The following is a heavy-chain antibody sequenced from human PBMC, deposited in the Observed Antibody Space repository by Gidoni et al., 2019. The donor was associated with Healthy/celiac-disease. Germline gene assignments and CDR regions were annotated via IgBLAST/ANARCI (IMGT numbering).Heavy chain of an antibody. CDR2: INAGNGNT. Sequence: QVQLVQSGAEVKKPGASVKVSCKASGYTFTSYAMHWVRQAPGQRLEWMGWINAGNGNTKYSQKFQGRVTITREKSASKAYMELSSLRSEDTAVYYCARVYSSSWGWFDPWGQGTLVTVSS. CDR1: GYTFTSYA. D-gene: IGHD6-13*01. J-gene: IGHJ5*02. CDR3: ARVYSSSWGWFDP. V-gene: IGHV1-3*01.